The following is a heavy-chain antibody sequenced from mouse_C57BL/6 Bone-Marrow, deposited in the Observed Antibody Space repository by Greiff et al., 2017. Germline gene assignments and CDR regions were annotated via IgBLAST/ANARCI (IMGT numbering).Heavy chain of an antibody. CDR1: GYTFTSYG. CDR2: IYPRSGNT. V-gene: IGHV1-81*01. J-gene: IGHJ2*01. D-gene: IGHD2-1*01. Sequence: QVQLQQSGAELARPGASVKLSCKASGYTFTSYGISWVKQRTGQGLEWIGEIYPRSGNTYYTEKFKGKATLTADKSSSTAYMELRSLTSEDAAVYFCAIFYNVNPVYFDYWGQGTTLTVSS. CDR3: AIFYNVNPVYFDY.